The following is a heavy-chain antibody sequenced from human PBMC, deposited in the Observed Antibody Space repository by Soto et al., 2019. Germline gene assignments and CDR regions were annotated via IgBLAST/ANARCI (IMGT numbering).Heavy chain of an antibody. Sequence: QVQLVQSGAEVKKPGASVKVSCKASGYTFTTYDISWVRQAPGQGLEWMGRISTYNGNTNYPQSLQSRLTITTDTSTPTAYRELRNLRSDDTAVYYCARDPYHVLMVNAPNLYGMDVWGQGTTVTVSS. D-gene: IGHD2-8*01. V-gene: IGHV1-18*01. CDR2: ISTYNGNT. J-gene: IGHJ6*02. CDR1: GYTFTTYD. CDR3: ARDPYHVLMVNAPNLYGMDV.